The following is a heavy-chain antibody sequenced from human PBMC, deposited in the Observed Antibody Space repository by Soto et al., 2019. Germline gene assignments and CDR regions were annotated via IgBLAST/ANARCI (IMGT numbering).Heavy chain of an antibody. CDR3: ASLVEGSWYGDY. V-gene: IGHV4-34*01. CDR1: GGSFSGYY. D-gene: IGHD6-13*01. Sequence: QVQLQQWGAGLLKPSETLSLTCAVYGGSFSGYYWSWIRQPPGKGLEWIGEINHSGSTNYNPSLKRRVTISVDTSKNQFSLKLSSVTAADTAVYYCASLVEGSWYGDYWGQGTLVTVSS. CDR2: INHSGST. J-gene: IGHJ4*02.